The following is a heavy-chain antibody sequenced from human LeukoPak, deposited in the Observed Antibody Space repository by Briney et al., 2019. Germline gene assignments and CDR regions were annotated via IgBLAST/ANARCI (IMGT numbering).Heavy chain of an antibody. CDR1: ALTFSDYY. J-gene: IGHJ6*02. Sequence: PGGSLKLSCAASALTFSDYYMSWIRQAPGKGLEWVSYISSSGSAMYYADSVKGRFTISRDNSKTSLYLQMNSLRAEDTAVYYCARVPDYGSGRPSPAYYYGMDVWGQGTTVTVSS. D-gene: IGHD3-10*01. V-gene: IGHV3-11*01. CDR2: ISSSGSAM. CDR3: ARVPDYGSGRPSPAYYYGMDV.